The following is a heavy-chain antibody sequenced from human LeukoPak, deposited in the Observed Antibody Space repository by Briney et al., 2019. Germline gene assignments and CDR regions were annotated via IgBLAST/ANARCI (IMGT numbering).Heavy chain of an antibody. V-gene: IGHV1-2*02. J-gene: IGHJ3*02. CDR1: EYTFTRYY. Sequence: ASVKVSCKASEYTFTRYYMHWVRQAPGQGLEWMGWINPNTGGTNYAQKFQGRVTVTRDTSITTAYMELRSLEYDDTAVYYCAKDFRDQWLVNAFHIWGQGTMVTVSS. D-gene: IGHD6-19*01. CDR2: INPNTGGT. CDR3: AKDFRDQWLVNAFHI.